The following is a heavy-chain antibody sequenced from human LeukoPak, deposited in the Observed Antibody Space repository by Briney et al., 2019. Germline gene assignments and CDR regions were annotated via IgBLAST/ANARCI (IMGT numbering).Heavy chain of an antibody. J-gene: IGHJ5*02. D-gene: IGHD3-22*01. CDR1: GFTFSSYG. V-gene: IGHV3-33*01. CDR2: IWYDGSNK. CDR3: ARESDTMIADP. Sequence: PGRSLRLSCAASGFTFSSYGMHWVRQAPGKGLEWVAVIWYDGSNKYYADSVKGRFTISRDNSKNTLYLQMNSLRAEDTAVYYCARESDTMIADPWGQGTLVTVSS.